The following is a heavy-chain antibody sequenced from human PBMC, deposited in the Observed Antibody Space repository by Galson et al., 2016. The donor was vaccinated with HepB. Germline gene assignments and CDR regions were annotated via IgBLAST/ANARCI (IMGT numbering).Heavy chain of an antibody. J-gene: IGHJ4*02. D-gene: IGHD1-26*01. CDR3: TGQQVGAAQNDF. Sequence: SLRLSCATSGFTFSGAAMHWVRQASGKGLQWVGRIRSKTHAYATTYAVSVTGRFTISRGDSKNTTSLQMNNLKTEDTAVYYCTGQQVGAAQNDFWGQGTLVTVSS. V-gene: IGHV3-73*01. CDR1: GFTFSGAA. CDR2: IRSKTHAYAT.